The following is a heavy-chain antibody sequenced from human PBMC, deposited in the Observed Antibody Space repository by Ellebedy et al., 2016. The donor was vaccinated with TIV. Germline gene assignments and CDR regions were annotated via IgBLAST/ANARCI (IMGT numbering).Heavy chain of an antibody. V-gene: IGHV3-53*01. J-gene: IGHJ6*03. CDR3: ATRDYDLWSGVSYYYYMDV. CDR2: IYSGGST. CDR1: GFTFIIYS. D-gene: IGHD3-3*01. Sequence: GESLKISXAASGFTFIIYSLSWVRQAPGKGLEWVSVIYSGGSTFYADSVKGRFTISRDNSKNTLYLQMNSLRAEDTAVYYCATRDYDLWSGVSYYYYMDVWGKGTTVTVSS.